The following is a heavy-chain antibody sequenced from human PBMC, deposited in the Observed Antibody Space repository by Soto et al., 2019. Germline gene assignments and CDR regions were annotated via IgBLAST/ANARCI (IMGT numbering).Heavy chain of an antibody. J-gene: IGHJ4*02. CDR2: ISYDGSNK. V-gene: IGHV3-30-3*01. D-gene: IGHD1-1*01. CDR1: GFTFSSYA. Sequence: QVQLVESGGGVVQPGRSLRLSCAASGFTFSSYAMHWVRQAPGKGLEWVAVISYDGSNKYYADSVKGRFTISRDNSKNTLYLQMNSLRAEDTVVYYCARGSGTTGRYFDYWGQGTLVTVSS. CDR3: ARGSGTTGRYFDY.